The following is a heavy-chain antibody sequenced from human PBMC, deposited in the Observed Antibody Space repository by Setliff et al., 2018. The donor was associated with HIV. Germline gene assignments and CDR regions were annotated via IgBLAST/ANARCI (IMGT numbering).Heavy chain of an antibody. V-gene: IGHV1-3*01. CDR3: TRDRVPKRGYTYREPDFDS. CDR2: INVVNGNT. J-gene: IGHJ4*02. D-gene: IGHD5-12*01. CDR1: GYSFTSHT. Sequence: ASVKVSCKASGYSFTSHTIHWVRRAPGQGLEWMGWINVVNGNTKYSQKFQDRVTISRDTSASTGYMELSRLRSEDTAVYYCTRDRVPKRGYTYREPDFDSWGQGTLVTSPQ.